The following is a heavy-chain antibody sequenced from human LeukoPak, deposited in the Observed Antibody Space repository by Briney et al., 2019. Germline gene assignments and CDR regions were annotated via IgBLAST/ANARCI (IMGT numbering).Heavy chain of an antibody. V-gene: IGHV1-2*06. CDR1: GYTFTGYY. D-gene: IGHD2-2*01. J-gene: IGHJ6*02. CDR3: ARRRYGTAAQHGTDV. CDR2: INPNSGGT. Sequence: ASVKVSCKASGYTFTGYYMHWVRQAPGQGLEWMGRINPNSGGTNYAQKFQGRVTMTRDTSISTAYMELSRLRSDDTAVYYCARRRYGTAAQHGTDVWGQGTTVTVSS.